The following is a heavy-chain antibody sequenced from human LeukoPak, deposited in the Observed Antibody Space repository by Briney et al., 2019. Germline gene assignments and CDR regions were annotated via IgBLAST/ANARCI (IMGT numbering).Heavy chain of an antibody. CDR2: TYSRSKWYN. CDR3: ARGEVVVVPAAMLTLNWFDP. D-gene: IGHD2-2*01. Sequence: SQTLSLTCAISGDSVSSNSAAWNWIRQSPSRGLEWLGRTYSRSKWYNDYAVSVKSRITINPDTSKNQFSLQLNSVTPEDTAVYYCARGEVVVVPAAMLTLNWFDPWGQGTLVTVSS. V-gene: IGHV6-1*01. CDR1: GDSVSSNSAA. J-gene: IGHJ5*02.